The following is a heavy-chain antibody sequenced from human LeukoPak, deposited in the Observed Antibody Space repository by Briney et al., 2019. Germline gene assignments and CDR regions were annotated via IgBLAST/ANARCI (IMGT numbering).Heavy chain of an antibody. J-gene: IGHJ4*02. CDR3: ARDITGDPPPYYFDY. CDR1: GLTFSNYG. CDR2: MWFDGSHK. D-gene: IGHD7-27*01. Sequence: GRSLRLSCAASGLTFSNYGLHWVRQAPGKGLEWLAVMWFDGSHKYYADSVKGRFTISRDNSKSMLYLQMNSLRAEDTAVYYCARDITGDPPPYYFDYWGQGSLVTVSS. V-gene: IGHV3-33*01.